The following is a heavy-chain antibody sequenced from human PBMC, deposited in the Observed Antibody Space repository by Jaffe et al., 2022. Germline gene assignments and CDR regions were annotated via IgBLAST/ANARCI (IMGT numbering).Heavy chain of an antibody. V-gene: IGHV3-20*01. CDR1: GFTFDDYG. CDR3: ARDGRYCSGGSCYSGEYYFDY. J-gene: IGHJ4*02. D-gene: IGHD2-15*01. CDR2: INWNGGST. Sequence: EVQLVESGGGVVRPGGSLRLSCAASGFTFDDYGMSWVRQAPGKGLEWVSGINWNGGSTGYADSVKGRFTISRDNAKNSLYLQMNSLRAEDTALYHCARDGRYCSGGSCYSGEYYFDYWGQGTLVTVSS.